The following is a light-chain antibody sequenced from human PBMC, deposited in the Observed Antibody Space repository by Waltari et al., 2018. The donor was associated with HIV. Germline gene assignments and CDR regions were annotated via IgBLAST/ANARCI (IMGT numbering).Light chain of an antibody. CDR3: HSRDSSGSHVV. CDR1: SHRSYY. CDR2: GKN. Sequence: SSELTQDPAVSVALGQTVRITCQGDSHRSYYASWYKQKPGQTPVLVLFGKNNRPSGIPDRFSGSSSGSTASLIITGAQAEDEADYYCHSRDSSGSHVVLGGGTKLTV. V-gene: IGLV3-19*01. J-gene: IGLJ2*01.